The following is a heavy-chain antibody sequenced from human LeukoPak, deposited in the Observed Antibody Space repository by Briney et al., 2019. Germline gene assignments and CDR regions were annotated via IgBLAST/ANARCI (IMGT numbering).Heavy chain of an antibody. CDR1: GFTFSSYS. J-gene: IGHJ6*03. V-gene: IGHV3-21*01. Sequence: GGSLRLSCAASGFTFSSYSMNWVRQAPGKGLEWVSSISSCSSYIYYADSVKGRFTISRDNAKNSLYLQMNSLRAEDTAVYYCARAAGHRRANYYMDVWGKGTTVTVSS. CDR3: ARAAGHRRANYYMDV. CDR2: ISSCSSYI.